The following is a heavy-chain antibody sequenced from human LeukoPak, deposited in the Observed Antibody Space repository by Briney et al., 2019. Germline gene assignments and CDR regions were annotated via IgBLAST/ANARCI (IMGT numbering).Heavy chain of an antibody. V-gene: IGHV1-2*06. D-gene: IGHD5-18*01. J-gene: IGHJ4*02. CDR3: ARGDDVDTAMVNPTDY. Sequence: ASVKVSCKASGYTFTGYYMHWVRQAPGQGLEWMGLINPNSGGTNYAQKFQGRVTMTRDTSISTAYMELSRLRSDDTAVYYCARGDDVDTAMVNPTDYWGQGTLVTVSS. CDR2: INPNSGGT. CDR1: GYTFTGYY.